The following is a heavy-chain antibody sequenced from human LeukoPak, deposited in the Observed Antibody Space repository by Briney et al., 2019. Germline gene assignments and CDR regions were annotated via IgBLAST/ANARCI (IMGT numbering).Heavy chain of an antibody. CDR2: ISAYNGNT. D-gene: IGHD3-3*01. CDR1: GYTFTSYG. Sequence: ASVKVSCKASGYTFTSYGISWARQAPGQGLEWMGWISAYNGNTNYAQKLQGRVTMTTDTSTSTAYMELRSLRSDDTAVYYCARSYDFWSGYYMGYYYYMDVWGKGTTVTVSS. CDR3: ARSYDFWSGYYMGYYYYMDV. J-gene: IGHJ6*03. V-gene: IGHV1-18*01.